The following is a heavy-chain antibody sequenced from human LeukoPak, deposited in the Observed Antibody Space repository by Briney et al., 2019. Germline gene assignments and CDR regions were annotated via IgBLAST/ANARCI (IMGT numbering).Heavy chain of an antibody. CDR1: GFTFRSNW. J-gene: IGHJ4*02. D-gene: IGHD3-22*01. CDR3: ARTYYHDSSGYYGDYYFDY. V-gene: IGHV3-74*01. CDR2: INSDGSST. Sequence: PGGSLRLSCAASGFTFRSNWMHWVRQAPGKGLVWVSRINSDGSSTSYADSVKGRFTISRDNAENTLYLQMNSLRAEGTAVYYCARTYYHDSSGYYGDYYFDYWGQGTLVTVSS.